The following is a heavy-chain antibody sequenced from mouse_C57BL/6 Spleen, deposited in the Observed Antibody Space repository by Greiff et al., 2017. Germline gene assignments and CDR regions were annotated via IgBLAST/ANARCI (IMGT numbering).Heavy chain of an antibody. D-gene: IGHD1-1*01. V-gene: IGHV5-17*01. CDR1: GFTFSDYG. J-gene: IGHJ4*01. CDR2: ISSGSSTI. Sequence: EVMLVESGGGLVKPGGSLKLSCAASGFTFSDYGMHWVRQAPGKGLEWVAYISSGSSTIYYADTVKGRFTISRDNAKNTLFLQMTSLRSEDTAMYYCARTHFYGSRGYAMDYWGQGTSVTVSS. CDR3: ARTHFYGSRGYAMDY.